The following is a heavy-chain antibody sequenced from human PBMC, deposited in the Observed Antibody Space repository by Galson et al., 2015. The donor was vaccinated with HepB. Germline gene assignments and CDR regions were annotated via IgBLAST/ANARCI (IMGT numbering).Heavy chain of an antibody. CDR1: GYTFTGYY. D-gene: IGHD6-13*01. J-gene: IGHJ6*02. V-gene: IGHV1-2*04. CDR2: INPNSGGT. Sequence: SVKVSCKASGYTFTGYYMHWVRQAPGQGLEWMGWINPNSGGTNYAQKFQGWVTMTRDTSISTAYMELSRLRSDDTAVYYCARDRYSSSWYYYYYYGMDVWGQGTTVTVSS. CDR3: ARDRYSSSWYYYYYYGMDV.